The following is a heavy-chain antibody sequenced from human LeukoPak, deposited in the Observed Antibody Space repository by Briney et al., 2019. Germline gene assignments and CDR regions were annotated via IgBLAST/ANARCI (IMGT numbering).Heavy chain of an antibody. Sequence: GASVKVSCKASGYTFTSYGISWVRQAPGQGLEWMGRIIPILGIANYAQKFQGRVTITADKSTSTAYMELSSLRSEDTAVYYCARNTVTTPYYYYYYGMDVWGQGTTVTVSS. CDR2: IIPILGIA. J-gene: IGHJ6*02. CDR3: ARNTVTTPYYYYYYGMDV. CDR1: GYTFTSYG. D-gene: IGHD4-11*01. V-gene: IGHV1-69*04.